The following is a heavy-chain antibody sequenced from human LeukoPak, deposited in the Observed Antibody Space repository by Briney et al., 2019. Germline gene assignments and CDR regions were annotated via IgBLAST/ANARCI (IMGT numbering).Heavy chain of an antibody. CDR3: AREFADGIKAFDI. CDR1: GYTFTSRY. J-gene: IGHJ3*02. CDR2: INPTDGRT. D-gene: IGHD1-1*01. Sequence: ASVKVSCKASGYTFTSRYLHWVRQAPGQGLEWMGIINPTDGRTTYPQNFQGRITMTRDTSTSTVNMELISLRYEDTAVYYCAREFADGIKAFDIWGQGTMVTVSS. V-gene: IGHV1-46*01.